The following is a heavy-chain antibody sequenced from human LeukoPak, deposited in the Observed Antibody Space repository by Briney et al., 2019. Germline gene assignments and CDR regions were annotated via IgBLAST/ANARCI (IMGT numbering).Heavy chain of an antibody. D-gene: IGHD2-2*02. J-gene: IGHJ5*02. V-gene: IGHV4-59*08. CDR3: ARRLCSSLTCNIGPSGNWLDP. CDR2: IYYDGST. CDR1: GGSMSNYW. Sequence: SETLSLTCTVSGGSMSNYWWNWIRQPPGKGLQWIGYIYYDGSTYYNPALNSRVTISIDTSKNQFSLKLNSVTAADTAVYYCARRLCSSLTCNIGPSGNWLDPWGQGTLVTVSS.